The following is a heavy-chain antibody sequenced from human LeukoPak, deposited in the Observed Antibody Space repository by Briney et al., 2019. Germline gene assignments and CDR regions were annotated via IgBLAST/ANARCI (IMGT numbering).Heavy chain of an antibody. CDR1: GFTLSDYY. V-gene: IGHV3-11*01. CDR3: AREISPHYYDSSGYYQSDAFDI. J-gene: IGHJ3*02. D-gene: IGHD3-22*01. Sequence: PGGSLRLSCAASGFTLSDYYMSWIRQAPGKGLEWVSYISSSGSTIYYADSVKSRFTISKDNAKNSLYLQMNSLRAEDTAVYYCAREISPHYYDSSGYYQSDAFDIWGQGTMVTVSS. CDR2: ISSSGSTI.